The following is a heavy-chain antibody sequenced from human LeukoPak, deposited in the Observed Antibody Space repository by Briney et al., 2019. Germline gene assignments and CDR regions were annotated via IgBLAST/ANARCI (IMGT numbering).Heavy chain of an antibody. D-gene: IGHD3-22*01. CDR2: IYYSGST. J-gene: IGHJ4*02. CDR3: ARTYYYDSSGYDYFDY. V-gene: IGHV4-39*07. CDR1: GGSISSSSYY. Sequence: SETLSLTCTVSGGSISSSSYYWGWIRQPPGKGLEWIGSIYYSGSTYYNPSLKSRVTISVDTSKIQFSLKLSSVTAADTAVYYCARTYYYDSSGYDYFDYWGQGTLVTVSS.